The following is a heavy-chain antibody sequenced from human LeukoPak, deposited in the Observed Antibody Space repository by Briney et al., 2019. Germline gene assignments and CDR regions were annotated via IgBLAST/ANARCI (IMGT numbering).Heavy chain of an antibody. V-gene: IGHV1-2*02. CDR1: GYTFTGYY. D-gene: IGHD1-7*01. CDR3: ARDVGQWNYYWFDP. CDR2: INPNSGDT. J-gene: IGHJ5*02. Sequence: ASVKVSCKASGYTFTGYYIHWVRQAPGQGLEWMGWINPNSGDTNYAQKFQGRVTMTRDTSISTAYMELSRLRSDDTAVYYCARDVGQWNYYWFDPWGQGTLVTVSS.